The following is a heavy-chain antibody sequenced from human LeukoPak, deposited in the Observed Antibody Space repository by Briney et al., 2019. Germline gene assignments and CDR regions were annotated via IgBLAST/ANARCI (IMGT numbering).Heavy chain of an antibody. V-gene: IGHV3-30*18. Sequence: PGGSLRLSCAASGFTFSCYGMHWVRQAPGKGLEWVAVISYDGSNKYYADSVKGRFTVSRDNSKNTLYLQMNSLRAEDTAVYYCAKDGPSGPDYWGQGTLVTVSS. D-gene: IGHD6-25*01. CDR2: ISYDGSNK. CDR3: AKDGPSGPDY. CDR1: GFTFSCYG. J-gene: IGHJ4*02.